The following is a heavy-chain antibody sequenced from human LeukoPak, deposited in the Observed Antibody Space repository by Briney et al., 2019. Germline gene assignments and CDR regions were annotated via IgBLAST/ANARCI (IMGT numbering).Heavy chain of an antibody. D-gene: IGHD1-26*01. CDR2: ISSSSSAM. CDR3: TRDTRVGGTMDFDY. Sequence: GGSLRLSCAASGFTFSTHSMHWVRQAPGQGLEWISYISSSSSAMLYADSVKGRFTISRDNAKNSLYLQVNSLRDEDTAVYYCTRDTRVGGTMDFDYWGQGTLVTVSS. V-gene: IGHV3-48*02. CDR1: GFTFSTHS. J-gene: IGHJ4*02.